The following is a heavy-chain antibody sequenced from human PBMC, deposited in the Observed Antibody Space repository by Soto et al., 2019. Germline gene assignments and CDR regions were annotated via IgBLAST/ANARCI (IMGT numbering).Heavy chain of an antibody. V-gene: IGHV4-59*01. CDR1: GGSISSYY. CDR3: ARSSGYSSSRFDY. D-gene: IGHD6-13*01. CDR2: IYYSGST. Sequence: SETLSLTCTVSGGSISSYYWSWIRQPPGKGLEWIGYIYYSGSTNYNPSLKSRVTISVDTSKNQFSLKLSSVTAADTAVYYCARSSGYSSSRFDYWGQGTLVTVS. J-gene: IGHJ4*02.